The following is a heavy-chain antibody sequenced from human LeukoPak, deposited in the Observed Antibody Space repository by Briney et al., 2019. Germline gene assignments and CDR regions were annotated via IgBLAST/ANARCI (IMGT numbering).Heavy chain of an antibody. D-gene: IGHD2/OR15-2a*01. CDR1: GGSISSYY. V-gene: IGHV4-59*01. CDR2: IYYSGST. CDR3: ARSGGSGRASGTTLGAFDI. Sequence: SETLSLTCTVCGGSISSYYWSWIRQPPGKGLEWIGYIYYSGSTNYNPSLKSRVTISVDTSKNQFSLKLTSVTAADTAVYYCARSGGSGRASGTTLGAFDIWGQGTMVTVSS. J-gene: IGHJ3*02.